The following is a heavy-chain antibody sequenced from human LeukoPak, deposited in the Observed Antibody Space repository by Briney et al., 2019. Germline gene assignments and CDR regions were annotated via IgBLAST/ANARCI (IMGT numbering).Heavy chain of an antibody. J-gene: IGHJ1*01. V-gene: IGHV3-7*03. CDR3: AKPGAVAGKIFQWRSAEYFQH. D-gene: IGHD6-19*01. Sequence: GGSLRLSCAASGFTFSSYWMSWVRQAPGKGLEWVANIKQDGSEKYYVDSVKGRFTISRDNAKNSPYLQMNSLRAEDTAVYYCAKPGAVAGKIFQWRSAEYFQHWGQGTLVTVSS. CDR1: GFTFSSYW. CDR2: IKQDGSEK.